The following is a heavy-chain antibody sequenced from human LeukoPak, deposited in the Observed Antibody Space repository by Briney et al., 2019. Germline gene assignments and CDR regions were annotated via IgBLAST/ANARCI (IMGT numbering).Heavy chain of an antibody. D-gene: IGHD3-9*01. CDR1: GFTFCRHA. V-gene: IGHV3-30*03. CDR2: ISNDGSRK. CDR3: ARDRALNYFDY. J-gene: IGHJ4*02. Sequence: PGRSLRLSCAPSGFTFCRHAMHWVRQAPGKGLEWVAIISNDGSRKYYAHSVEGRFTISRDNSKNTLYLQMDSLRAEDTAGYYCARDRALNYFDYWGQRTLVTVSS.